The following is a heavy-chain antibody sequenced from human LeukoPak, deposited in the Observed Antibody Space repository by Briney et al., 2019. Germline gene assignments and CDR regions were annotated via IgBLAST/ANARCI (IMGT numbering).Heavy chain of an antibody. CDR3: AKERPYYYDSSGYKSYYFDY. J-gene: IGHJ4*02. CDR1: GFTFSSYG. D-gene: IGHD3-22*01. V-gene: IGHV3-30*18. Sequence: GGSLRLSCAASGFTFSSYGMHWVRQAPGKGLEWVAVISYDGSNKYYADSVKGRFTISRDNSKNTPYLQMNSLRAEDTAVYYCAKERPYYYDSSGYKSYYFDYWGQGTLVTVSS. CDR2: ISYDGSNK.